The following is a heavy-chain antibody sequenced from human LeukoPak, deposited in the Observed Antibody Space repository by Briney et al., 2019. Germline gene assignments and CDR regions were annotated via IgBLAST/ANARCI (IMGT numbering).Heavy chain of an antibody. CDR2: ISTNGGSI. J-gene: IGHJ4*02. Sequence: GGSLRLSCSASGFIFSNYVMHWVRQAPGKGLEYVSGISTNGGSIYYADSVKGRFTISRDNAKNSLYLQMNSLRAEDTAVYYCAVWEIGDYWGQGTLVTVSS. CDR1: GFIFSNYV. CDR3: AVWEIGDY. D-gene: IGHD1-26*01. V-gene: IGHV3-64*04.